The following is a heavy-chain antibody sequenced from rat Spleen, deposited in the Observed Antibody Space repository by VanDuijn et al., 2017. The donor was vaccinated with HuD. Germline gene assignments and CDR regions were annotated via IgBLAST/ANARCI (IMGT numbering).Heavy chain of an antibody. D-gene: IGHD2-5*01. J-gene: IGHJ2*01. Sequence: EVQLVDHGGALVPPGRSLKLSCAPSGFTFSNYDMAWVRQAPTKGLEWVASISTGGGNTYYRDSVKGRFTLSRDNAQNILYLQMNSPRSEDTATYYCTRGGYFRYWGQGVMVTVSS. CDR3: TRGGYFRY. V-gene: IGHV5S13*01. CDR2: ISTGGGNT. CDR1: GFTFSNYD.